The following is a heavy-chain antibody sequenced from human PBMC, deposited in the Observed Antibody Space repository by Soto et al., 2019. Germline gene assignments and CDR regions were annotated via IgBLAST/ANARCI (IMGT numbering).Heavy chain of an antibody. CDR1: GDSMTRGSYY. CDR3: ARSLRQYYYYYYMDV. V-gene: IGHV4-39*02. D-gene: IGHD3-16*02. Sequence: SETLSLTCAVSGDSMTRGSYYWAWIRQPPGKGLEWIGSFYYTGSTNYNPSLKSRVTVSADTSNNHFSLRLTSVTAADTAVYYCARSLRQYYYYYYMDVWGKGTTVTVSS. J-gene: IGHJ6*03. CDR2: FYYTGST.